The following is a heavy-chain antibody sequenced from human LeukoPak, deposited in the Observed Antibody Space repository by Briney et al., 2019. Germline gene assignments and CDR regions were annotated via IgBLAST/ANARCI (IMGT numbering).Heavy chain of an antibody. CDR2: IYYSGST. D-gene: IGHD1-26*01. CDR1: GYSISSGYY. Sequence: SETLSLTCTVSGYSISSGYYWGWIRQPPGKGLEWIGSIYYSGSTYYNPSLKSRVTISVDTSKNQFSLKLSSVTAADTAVYYCARGIVGATGAFDIWGQGTMVTVSS. CDR3: ARGIVGATGAFDI. V-gene: IGHV4-38-2*02. J-gene: IGHJ3*02.